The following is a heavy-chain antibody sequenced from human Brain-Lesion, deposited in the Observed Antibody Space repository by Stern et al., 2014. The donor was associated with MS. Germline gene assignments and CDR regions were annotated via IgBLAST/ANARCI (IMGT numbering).Heavy chain of an antibody. D-gene: IGHD2-2*01. CDR1: GGSISSGGYY. V-gene: IGHV4-61*02. CDR3: ARGRVVPGFQYYATDV. Sequence: QLQLQESGPGLVKPSQTLSLSCTVSGGSISSGGYYWSWIRQPAGKGLEWIGRIFNSGSTSYNPSLHGRGTITKDTPQKHSPLRLTSRTAADTAVYYCARGRVVPGFQYYATDVWGQGTTVIVSS. J-gene: IGHJ6*02. CDR2: IFNSGST.